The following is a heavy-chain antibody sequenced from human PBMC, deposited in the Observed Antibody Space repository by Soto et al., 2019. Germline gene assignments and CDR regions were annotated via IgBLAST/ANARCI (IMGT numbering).Heavy chain of an antibody. J-gene: IGHJ4*02. CDR2: INHSGST. Sequence: LSLTCAVYGGSFSGYYWSWIRQPPGKGLEWIGEINHSGSTNYSPSLKSRVTISVDTSKNQFSLKLSSVTAADTAVYYCAREDSSGDKEYYFDYWGQGTLVTVSS. D-gene: IGHD3-22*01. CDR1: GGSFSGYY. V-gene: IGHV4-34*01. CDR3: AREDSSGDKEYYFDY.